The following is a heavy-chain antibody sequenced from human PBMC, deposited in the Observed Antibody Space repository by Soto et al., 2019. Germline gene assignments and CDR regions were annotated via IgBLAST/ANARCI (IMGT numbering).Heavy chain of an antibody. V-gene: IGHV4-34*01. CDR1: GGSFSGYF. D-gene: IGHD1-1*01. CDR3: VRGPYNYNSRYFDY. CDR2: INHSGIT. Sequence: QVQLQQWGAGLLKPSETLSLTCTVSGGSFSGYFWTWIRQPPGKGLEWLAEINHSGITNSNPSVESRVSMSVDTSKNQFSLRLYSVTAADTAVYYCVRGPYNYNSRYFDYWGQGTLVTVSS. J-gene: IGHJ4*02.